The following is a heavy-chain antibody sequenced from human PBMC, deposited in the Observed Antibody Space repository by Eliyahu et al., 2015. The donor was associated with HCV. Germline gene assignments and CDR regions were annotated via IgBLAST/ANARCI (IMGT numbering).Heavy chain of an antibody. J-gene: IGHJ6*02. D-gene: IGHD7-27*01. CDR2: IIPIFGTA. CDR3: ARPKLGGGLNYYYGMDV. V-gene: IGHV1-69*01. Sequence: QVQLVQSGAEVKKPGSSVKVSCKASXGTFSXXAXSWVRQAPGQGLEGMGGIIPIFGTANYAQKFQGRVTITADESTSTAYMELSSLRSEDTAVYYCARPKLGGGLNYYYGMDVWGQGTTVTVSS. CDR1: XGTFSXXA.